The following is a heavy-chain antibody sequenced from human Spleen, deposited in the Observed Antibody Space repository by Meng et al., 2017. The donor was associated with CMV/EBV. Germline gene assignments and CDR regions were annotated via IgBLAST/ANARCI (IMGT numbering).Heavy chain of an antibody. CDR1: GFIFGDSW. V-gene: IGHV3-7*04. CDR3: ARGRSSSFV. CDR2: IEKAGREK. Sequence: GGSLSLSCEGCGFIFGDSWMHWVRQAPGKGLEWVASIEKAGREKFYVDSVKGRFSVSRDNAKNTRYLQMNSLRAEDTAVYYCARGRSSSFVWGQGTLVTVSS. D-gene: IGHD6-6*01. J-gene: IGHJ4*02.